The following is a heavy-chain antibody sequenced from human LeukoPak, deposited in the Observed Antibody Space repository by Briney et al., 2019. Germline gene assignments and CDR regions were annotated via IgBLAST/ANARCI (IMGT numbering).Heavy chain of an antibody. CDR1: GYTFTSYY. CDR3: ARDYPPTGDSSGYYAPPHYYFDY. J-gene: IGHJ4*02. CDR2: INPSGGST. V-gene: IGHV1-46*01. Sequence: GASVKVSCKASGYTFTSYYMHWVRQAPGQGLEWMGIINPSGGSTSYAQKFQGRVTMTRDMSTSTVYMELSSLRSEDTAVYYCARDYPPTGDSSGYYAPPHYYFDYWGQGTLVTVSS. D-gene: IGHD3-22*01.